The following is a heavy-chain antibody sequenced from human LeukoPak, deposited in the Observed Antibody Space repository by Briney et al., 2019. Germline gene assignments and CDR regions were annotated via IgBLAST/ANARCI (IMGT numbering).Heavy chain of an antibody. V-gene: IGHV4-30-4*01. CDR2: IYYSGST. J-gene: IGHJ3*02. Sequence: SETLSLTCTVSGGSISSGDYYWSWIRQPPGKGLEWIGYIYYSGSTYYNPSLKSRVTISVDTSKNQFSLKLSSVTAADTAVYYCARVSSYYYDSSGYQRQGDAFDIWGQGTMLTVSS. CDR1: GGSISSGDYY. D-gene: IGHD3-22*01. CDR3: ARVSSYYYDSSGYQRQGDAFDI.